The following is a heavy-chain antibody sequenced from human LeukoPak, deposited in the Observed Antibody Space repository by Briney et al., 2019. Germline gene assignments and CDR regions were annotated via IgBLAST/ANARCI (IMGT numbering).Heavy chain of an antibody. J-gene: IGHJ3*02. Sequence: GGSLRLSCATSGLTFSSYWMSWVRQAPGKGLEWVANIKPDGSEKNYVDSVKGRFTISRDNAKNSLYLQMNSLRAEDTALYYCAKETGIAVAGMSHDAFDIWGQGTMVTVSS. V-gene: IGHV3-7*03. CDR1: GLTFSSYW. CDR2: IKPDGSEK. CDR3: AKETGIAVAGMSHDAFDI. D-gene: IGHD6-19*01.